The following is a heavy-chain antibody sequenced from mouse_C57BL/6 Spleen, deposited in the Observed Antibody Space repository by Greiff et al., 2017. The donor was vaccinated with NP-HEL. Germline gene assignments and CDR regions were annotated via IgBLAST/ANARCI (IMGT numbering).Heavy chain of an antibody. V-gene: IGHV1-61*01. CDR3: ERKRDSNHWYFDV. Sequence: QVQLQQPGAELVRPGSSVKLSCKASGYTFTSYWMDWVKQRPGQGLEWIGNIYPSDSETHYNQKFKDKATLTVDKSSSTAYMQLSSLTSEDSAVYYCERKRDSNHWYFDVWGTGTTVTVSS. D-gene: IGHD2-5*01. CDR2: IYPSDSET. J-gene: IGHJ1*03. CDR1: GYTFTSYW.